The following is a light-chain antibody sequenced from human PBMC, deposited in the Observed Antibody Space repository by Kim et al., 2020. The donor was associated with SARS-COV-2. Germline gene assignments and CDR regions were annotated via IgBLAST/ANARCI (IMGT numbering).Light chain of an antibody. CDR3: QSYDSDNQGV. J-gene: IGLJ3*02. Sequence: NFMLTQPHSVSESPGKTVIISCTGSSGSIANNYVQWYQQCPGSAPTIVIYENNQRPSGVPDRFSGSIDSSSNSASLTISGLKTEDEADYYCQSYDSDNQGVFGGGTQLTVL. CDR2: ENN. V-gene: IGLV6-57*02. CDR1: SGSIANNY.